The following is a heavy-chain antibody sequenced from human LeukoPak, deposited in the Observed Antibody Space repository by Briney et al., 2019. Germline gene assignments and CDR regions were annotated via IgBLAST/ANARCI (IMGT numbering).Heavy chain of an antibody. CDR3: ATFMTTVTTNY. CDR2: IIPILGIA. CDR1: GGTFSSYA. D-gene: IGHD4-17*01. J-gene: IGHJ4*02. Sequence: VASVTVSCKASGGTFSSYAISWVRQAPGQGLEWMGRIIPILGIANYAQKFQGRVTITADKSTSTAYMELSSLRSEDTAVYYCATFMTTVTTNYWGQGTLATVSS. V-gene: IGHV1-69*04.